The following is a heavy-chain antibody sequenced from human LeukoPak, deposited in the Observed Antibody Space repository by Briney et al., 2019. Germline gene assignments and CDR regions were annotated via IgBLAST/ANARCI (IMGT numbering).Heavy chain of an antibody. CDR2: LSTNSGH. D-gene: IGHD2-15*01. CDR1: GYTFSNYG. J-gene: IGHJ5*02. CDR3: ARDFFQSGGSWYDCFDP. V-gene: IGHV1-18*01. Sequence: VASVKVSCKSSGYTFSNYGISWVRQAPGQGLEWMGWLSTNSGHKAQKFQDRVTMTTDTSTSTSYMELSSLRADDTAVYYCARDFFQSGGSWYDCFDPWGQGTLVTVSS.